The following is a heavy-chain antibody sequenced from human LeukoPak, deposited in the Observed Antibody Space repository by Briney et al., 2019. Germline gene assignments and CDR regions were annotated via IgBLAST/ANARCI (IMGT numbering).Heavy chain of an antibody. CDR1: RFTVGTNS. J-gene: IGHJ4*02. V-gene: IGHV3-23*01. CDR3: ARDLIHRSGEANY. CDR2: ISGRTGGT. D-gene: IGHD3-22*01. Sequence: PGGSLRLSCAASRFTVGTNSMSWVRQSPGKGLEWVSAISGRTGGTYYADSVKGRFTISRDNSKSTLYLQMDSLRAEDTAVYYCARDLIHRSGEANYWGRGTLVTVSS.